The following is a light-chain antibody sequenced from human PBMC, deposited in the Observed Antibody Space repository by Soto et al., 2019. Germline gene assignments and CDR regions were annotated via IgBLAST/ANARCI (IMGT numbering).Light chain of an antibody. CDR3: CPDAGSSSXGWV. Sequence: QSSLSQPRSGSGSPGQSVTISCTGTSSDVCGCNYFSWYQQHPGRSPKLMIYDVSTRHSGVPDRFSGSKSGNTASLTISGLQAEDEGDYYGCPDAGSSSXGWVVGTGTKVXV. CDR1: SSDVCGCNY. V-gene: IGLV2-11*01. CDR2: DVS. J-gene: IGLJ1*01.